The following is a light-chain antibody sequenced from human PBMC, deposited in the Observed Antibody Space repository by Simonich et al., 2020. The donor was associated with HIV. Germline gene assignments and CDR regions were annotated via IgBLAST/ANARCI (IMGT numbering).Light chain of an antibody. J-gene: IGLJ3*02. V-gene: IGLV2-23*01. Sequence: QAALTHPASVSGYPGQSITISCTGTSIDVWNYNIVSWYQQHPGKAPKLILYVGSKRPSCVSNRFSGSKSGNTASLTISGLQAEDEADYYCCSYAGSSTWVFGAGTKLTVL. CDR1: SIDVWNYNI. CDR2: VGS. CDR3: CSYAGSSTWV.